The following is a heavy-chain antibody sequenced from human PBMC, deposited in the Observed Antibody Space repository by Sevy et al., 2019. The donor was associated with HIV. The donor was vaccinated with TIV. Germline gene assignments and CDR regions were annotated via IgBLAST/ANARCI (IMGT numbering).Heavy chain of an antibody. Sequence: GGSLRLSCAASGFIFSNYGMHWVRQAPGKGLQWVAVILYDGSNQHYGDSLKGRFTISRDNSKNTLYLQMNSLRAEDTAVYYCAKSISCYYVGNYAFDIWGQGTMVTVSS. CDR1: GFIFSNYG. J-gene: IGHJ3*02. CDR2: ILYDGSNQ. CDR3: AKSISCYYVGNYAFDI. D-gene: IGHD3-22*01. V-gene: IGHV3-30*18.